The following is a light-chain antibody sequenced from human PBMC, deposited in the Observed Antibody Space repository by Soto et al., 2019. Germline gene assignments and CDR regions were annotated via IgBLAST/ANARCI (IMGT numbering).Light chain of an antibody. CDR1: SSDIGGYNY. Sequence: QSAPTQPASVSGSPGQSITISCTGTSSDIGGYNYVSWYQQHPGKVPKLMIYDVSNRPSGVSNRFSGSKSGNTASLTISGLQAEDEADYYCSSYTSSRALLVFGEGTKLTVL. V-gene: IGLV2-14*01. J-gene: IGLJ2*01. CDR2: DVS. CDR3: SSYTSSRALLV.